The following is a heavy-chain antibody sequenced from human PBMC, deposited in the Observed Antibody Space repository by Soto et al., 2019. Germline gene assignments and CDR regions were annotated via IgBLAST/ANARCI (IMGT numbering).Heavy chain of an antibody. D-gene: IGHD3-3*01. CDR3: ARARTSNYDFWSGYYNGNNWFDP. J-gene: IGHJ5*02. CDR1: GGSIISGGYY. CDR2: IYYSGST. Sequence: SETLSLTCTVSGGSIISGGYYWSWIRQHPGKGLEWIGYIYYSGSTYYNPSLKSRVTISVDTSKNQFSLKLSSVTAADTAVYYCARARTSNYDFWSGYYNGNNWFDPWGQGTLLTVSS. V-gene: IGHV4-31*03.